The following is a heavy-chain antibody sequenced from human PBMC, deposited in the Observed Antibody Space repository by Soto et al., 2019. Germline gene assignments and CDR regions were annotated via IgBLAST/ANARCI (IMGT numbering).Heavy chain of an antibody. Sequence: GGSLRLSCAASGFTFSSYAMHWVRQAPGKGLEWVAVISYDGSNKYYADSVKGRFTISRDNSKNTLYLQMNSLRAEDTAVYYCARDPKRSIAAAGTMYFDYWGQGTLVTVSS. J-gene: IGHJ4*02. D-gene: IGHD6-13*01. V-gene: IGHV3-30-3*01. CDR2: ISYDGSNK. CDR1: GFTFSSYA. CDR3: ARDPKRSIAAAGTMYFDY.